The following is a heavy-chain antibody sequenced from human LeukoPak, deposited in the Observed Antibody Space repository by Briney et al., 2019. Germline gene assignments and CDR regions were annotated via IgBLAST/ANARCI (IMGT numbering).Heavy chain of an antibody. J-gene: IGHJ3*02. CDR1: GFSVSNTY. Sequence: PGGSLRLSCEASGFSVSNTYMSWVRQAPGKGLDWVALIYINSGSVSYADSVKGRFTISRDKSKNTLYLQMNSLRVEDTAVYHCARDRGWRRQLGLLDAFDMWGRGTMVTVSS. V-gene: IGHV3-66*01. CDR3: ARDRGWRRQLGLLDAFDM. D-gene: IGHD6-13*01. CDR2: IYINSGSV.